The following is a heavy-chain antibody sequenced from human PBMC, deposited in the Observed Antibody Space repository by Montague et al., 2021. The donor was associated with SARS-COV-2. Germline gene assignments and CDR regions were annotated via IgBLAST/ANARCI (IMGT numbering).Heavy chain of an antibody. Sequence: SETLSLTCTVSGFSISSYYWCWIWQPPGKGLEWIGYIYYSGSTNYNPSXQSRVTMSVDTSKNQFSLMLSSVTAADTAVYYCARGSGWMGNDFDIWGQGTMVTVSS. CDR2: IYYSGST. D-gene: IGHD6-19*01. CDR1: GFSISSYY. J-gene: IGHJ3*02. V-gene: IGHV4-59*01. CDR3: ARGSGWMGNDFDI.